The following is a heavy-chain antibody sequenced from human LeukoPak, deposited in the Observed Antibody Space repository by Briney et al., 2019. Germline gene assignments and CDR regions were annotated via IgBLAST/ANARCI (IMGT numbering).Heavy chain of an antibody. Sequence: GGSLRLSCAASGFTFSSYSMNWVRQAPGKGLEWVSSISSSSSYIYYADSVKGRFTISRDNAKNSLCLQMNSLRAEDTAVYYCATPAGEVPAASHYYGMDVWGKGTTVTISS. CDR2: ISSSSSYI. CDR1: GFTFSSYS. V-gene: IGHV3-21*01. CDR3: ATPAGEVPAASHYYGMDV. D-gene: IGHD2-2*01. J-gene: IGHJ6*04.